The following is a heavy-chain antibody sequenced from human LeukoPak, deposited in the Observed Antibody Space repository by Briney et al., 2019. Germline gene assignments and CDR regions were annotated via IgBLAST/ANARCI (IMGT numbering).Heavy chain of an antibody. CDR1: GGSFSGYY. CDR2: INHSGST. CDR3: AREGYYGDRYFYYGMDV. D-gene: IGHD4-17*01. V-gene: IGHV4-34*09. J-gene: IGHJ6*02. Sequence: SETLSLTCAVYGGSFSGYYWSWIRQPPGKGLEWIGEINHSGSTNYNPSLKSRVTISVDTSKNQFSLKLSSVTAADTAVYYCAREGYYGDRYFYYGMDVWGQGTTVTVSS.